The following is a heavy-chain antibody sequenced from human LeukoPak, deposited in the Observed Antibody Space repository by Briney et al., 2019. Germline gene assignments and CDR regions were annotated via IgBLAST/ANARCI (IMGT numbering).Heavy chain of an antibody. CDR3: ASPGGYYGMDV. CDR1: GGTFSSYA. J-gene: IGHJ6*02. CDR2: IIPIFGTA. V-gene: IGHV1-69*13. Sequence: ASVKVSCKASGGTFSSYAISWVRQAPGQGLERMGGIIPIFGTANYAQKFQGRVTITADESTSTAYMELSSLRSEDTAVYYCASPGGYYGMDVWGQGTTVTVSS. D-gene: IGHD2-15*01.